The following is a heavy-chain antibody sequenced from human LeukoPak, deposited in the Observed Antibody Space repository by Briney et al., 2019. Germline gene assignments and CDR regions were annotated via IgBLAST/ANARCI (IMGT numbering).Heavy chain of an antibody. CDR1: GFTFSTHG. CDR3: AKRTKAMVVDY. Sequence: PGGSLRLFCAASGFTFSTHGMLWVRQAPGKGMEWVAFIWYDGSNKYYADSVKGRFTISRDNSKNTLYLQMNSLRTEDTAVYYCAKRTKAMVVDYWGQGTLVTVSS. D-gene: IGHD5-18*01. J-gene: IGHJ4*02. V-gene: IGHV3-30*02. CDR2: IWYDGSNK.